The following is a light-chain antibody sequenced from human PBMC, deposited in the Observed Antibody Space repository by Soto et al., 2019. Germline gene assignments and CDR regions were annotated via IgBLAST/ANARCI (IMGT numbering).Light chain of an antibody. Sequence: QSALTQPASVSGSPGQSITISCTGTSSDVGSYNYVSWYQQHPGKAPKLMIYDVSNRPSGVSNRFSGYKSGNTASLTISGLQAEDEADYYCRSYTSSSTLYGFGTGTKLTVL. CDR1: SSDVGSYNY. J-gene: IGLJ1*01. CDR2: DVS. CDR3: RSYTSSSTLYG. V-gene: IGLV2-14*01.